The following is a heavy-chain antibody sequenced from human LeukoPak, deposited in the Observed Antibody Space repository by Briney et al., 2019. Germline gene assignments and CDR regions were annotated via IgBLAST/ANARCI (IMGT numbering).Heavy chain of an antibody. CDR1: GGTFSSYA. Sequence: SVKVSCKASGGTFSSYAISWVRQAPGQGLEWMGGIIPIFGTANYAQKFQGRVTITADESTSTAYMELSSLRSEDTAVYYCARLLHPDQGSSDYWGQGTLATVSS. CDR3: ARLLHPDQGSSDY. D-gene: IGHD2/OR15-2a*01. CDR2: IIPIFGTA. V-gene: IGHV1-69*13. J-gene: IGHJ4*02.